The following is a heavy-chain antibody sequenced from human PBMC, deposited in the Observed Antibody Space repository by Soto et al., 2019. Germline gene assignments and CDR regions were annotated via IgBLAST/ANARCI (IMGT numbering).Heavy chain of an antibody. CDR2: ISAYSGNT. Sequence: ASVKVSCKASGYIFTNYGVSWVRQAPGQGLEWMGWISAYSGNTNYAQKFHGRVTMTTDTSTSTAYMELRSLRSDDTAVYYCARYDDDFWSGYYTALGYWGQGTLVTVSS. V-gene: IGHV1-18*01. D-gene: IGHD3-3*01. J-gene: IGHJ4*02. CDR3: ARYDDDFWSGYYTALGY. CDR1: GYIFTNYG.